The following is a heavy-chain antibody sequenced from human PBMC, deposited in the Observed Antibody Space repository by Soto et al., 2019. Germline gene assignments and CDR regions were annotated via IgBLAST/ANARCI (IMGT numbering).Heavy chain of an antibody. V-gene: IGHV3-23*01. CDR3: ARTTVTTGFYYGMDL. J-gene: IGHJ6*02. D-gene: IGHD4-17*01. Sequence: GGSLRLSCLASGFTFRGCGMNWVRQAPGKGPEWVSGISGSGGSTYYADSVKGRFTISRDNDGNSLFLQMNGLRSDDTALYYCARTTVTTGFYYGMDLWGQGTMVTVSS. CDR1: GFTFRGCG. CDR2: ISGSGGST.